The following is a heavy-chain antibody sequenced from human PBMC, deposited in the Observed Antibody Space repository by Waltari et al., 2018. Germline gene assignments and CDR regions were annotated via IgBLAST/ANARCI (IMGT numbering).Heavy chain of an antibody. D-gene: IGHD3-16*01. CDR2: MRSDGVSK. J-gene: IGHJ4*02. CDR3: ARISGFYYDRGSLTFLH. V-gene: IGHV3-30*02. Sequence: QIQLVESGGGVVQPGGSLRLSCVASGFTFSDYGIHWVRQAPGKGLEWVAFMRSDGVSKFYADSLKGRLTISRDDSKSTLYLQLNSLRAEDTAVYYCARISGFYYDRGSLTFLHWGRGTLLTVSS. CDR1: GFTFSDYG.